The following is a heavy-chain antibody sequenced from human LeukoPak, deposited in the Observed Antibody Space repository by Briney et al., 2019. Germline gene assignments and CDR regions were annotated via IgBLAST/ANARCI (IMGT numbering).Heavy chain of an antibody. CDR3: ARLGDSSGSYPYAFDT. V-gene: IGHV4-39*01. CDR2: DSYSGST. CDR1: GSSISTRIYY. J-gene: IGHJ3*02. D-gene: IGHD3-22*01. Sequence: SETLSLTCIVSGSSISTRIYYWVWIRQPPGTGLEWIGCDSYSGSTHYNPSLKSRVTISVDTSKNQFSLKLSSVTAADSAVYYCARLGDSSGSYPYAFDTWGQGAMVTVSS.